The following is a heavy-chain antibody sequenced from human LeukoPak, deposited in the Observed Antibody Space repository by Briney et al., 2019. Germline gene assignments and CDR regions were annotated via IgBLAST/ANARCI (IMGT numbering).Heavy chain of an antibody. CDR1: GSSISNYY. Sequence: SETLSLTCTVSGSSISNYYWSWIRQPAGKGLEWIGRIYTGGSTNYNPSLKSRVTMSIDTFKNQFSLKLSSVTAADTAVYYCARGTNNYDILTGYWVFDYWGREPWSPSPQ. D-gene: IGHD3-9*01. CDR3: ARGTNNYDILTGYWVFDY. V-gene: IGHV4-4*07. CDR2: IYTGGST. J-gene: IGHJ4*02.